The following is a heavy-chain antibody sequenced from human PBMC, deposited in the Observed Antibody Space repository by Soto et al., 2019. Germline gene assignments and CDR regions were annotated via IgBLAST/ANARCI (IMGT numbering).Heavy chain of an antibody. Sequence: QTGGSLRLSCAASGFTFRSYWMSWVRQAPGKGLEWVANMNQDGSEKYFVGSVKGRFTISRDNAKSSLYLQMNSLRAEDTAVYYCAREKSYGDSFDYWGQGTLVTVSS. CDR1: GFTFRSYW. J-gene: IGHJ4*02. CDR3: AREKSYGDSFDY. CDR2: MNQDGSEK. V-gene: IGHV3-7*01. D-gene: IGHD4-17*01.